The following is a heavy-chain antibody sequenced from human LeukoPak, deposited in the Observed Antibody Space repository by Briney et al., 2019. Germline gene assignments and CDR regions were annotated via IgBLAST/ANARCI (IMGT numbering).Heavy chain of an antibody. Sequence: ASVKVSCKASGYIFSDYYMHWVRQAPGQGLEWLGWINPKSGAADYAQQFRGRVTMTRDTSINTDYMEMKRVTSDDTAVYYCARGAEAETIPLDFWGQGTLVIVS. V-gene: IGHV1-2*02. CDR2: INPKSGAA. D-gene: IGHD6-13*01. CDR1: GYIFSDYY. J-gene: IGHJ4*02. CDR3: ARGAEAETIPLDF.